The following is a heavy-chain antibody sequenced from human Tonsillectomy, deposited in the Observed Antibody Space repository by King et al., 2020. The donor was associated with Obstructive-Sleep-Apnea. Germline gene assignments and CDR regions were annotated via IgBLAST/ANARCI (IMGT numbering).Heavy chain of an antibody. D-gene: IGHD2-2*01. V-gene: IGHV4-59*08. CDR3: ARPSGYCSSTSCYGSLGAFDI. Sequence: QLQESGPGLVKPSETLSLTCTVSGGSISSYYWSWIRQPPGKGLEWIGYIYYSGGTNYNSSLTSRVTISVDTSKNQFSLKLSSVNAADTAVYYCARPSGYCSSTSCYGSLGAFDIWGQGTMVTVSS. CDR2: IYYSGGT. CDR1: GGSISSYY. J-gene: IGHJ3*02.